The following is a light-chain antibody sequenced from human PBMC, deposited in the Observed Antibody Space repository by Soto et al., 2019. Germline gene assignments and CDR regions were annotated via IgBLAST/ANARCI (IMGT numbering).Light chain of an antibody. Sequence: QSVLTQPASVSGSPGQSITISCTGTSNDVGNYIFVSWYRQHPGKAPKLMIYDINNRPSGVSNRFSGSKSGNTASLTISGLQAEDEADYYCVSYTTSASYVFGTGTKLTVL. CDR2: DIN. CDR1: SNDVGNYIF. CDR3: VSYTTSASYV. V-gene: IGLV2-14*01. J-gene: IGLJ1*01.